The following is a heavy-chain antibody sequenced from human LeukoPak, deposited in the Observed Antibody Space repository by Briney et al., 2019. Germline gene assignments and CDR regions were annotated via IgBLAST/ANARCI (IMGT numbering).Heavy chain of an antibody. V-gene: IGHV3-30*02. CDR1: GFTFSSYG. D-gene: IGHD5-18*01. CDR2: IRYDGSNK. Sequence: GGSLRLSCAASGFTFSSYGMHWVRQAPGKGLEWVAFIRYDGSNKYYADSVKGRFTISRDNSKNTLYLQMNSLRAEDTAVYYCARRSEGYSYGRVFDYWGQGTLVTVSS. J-gene: IGHJ4*02. CDR3: ARRSEGYSYGRVFDY.